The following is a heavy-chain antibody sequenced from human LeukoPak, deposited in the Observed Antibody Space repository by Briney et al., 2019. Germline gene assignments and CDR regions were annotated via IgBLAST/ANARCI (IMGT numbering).Heavy chain of an antibody. V-gene: IGHV3-30*02. Sequence: GGSLRLSCAASGFTFSSYGTHWVRQAPGKGLEWVAFIRYDGSNKYYADSVKGRFTISRDNSKNTLYLQMNSLRAEDTAVYYCAKDYYDSSGYYDSSHAYWGQGTLVTVSS. CDR2: IRYDGSNK. J-gene: IGHJ4*02. D-gene: IGHD3-22*01. CDR1: GFTFSSYG. CDR3: AKDYYDSSGYYDSSHAY.